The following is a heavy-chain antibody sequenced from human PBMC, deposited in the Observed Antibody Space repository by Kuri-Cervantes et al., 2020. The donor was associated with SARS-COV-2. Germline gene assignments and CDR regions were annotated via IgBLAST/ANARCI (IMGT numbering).Heavy chain of an antibody. D-gene: IGHD3-10*01. Sequence: ASVKVSCKVSGYTLTELSMHWVRQAPGKGLEWMGGFDPEDGETIYAQKFQGRVTMTEDTSTDTAYMELRSLRSDDTAVYYCARVAKYGSGSYFDPYFDYWGQGTLVTVSS. J-gene: IGHJ4*02. CDR2: FDPEDGET. V-gene: IGHV1-24*01. CDR3: ARVAKYGSGSYFDPYFDY. CDR1: GYTLTELS.